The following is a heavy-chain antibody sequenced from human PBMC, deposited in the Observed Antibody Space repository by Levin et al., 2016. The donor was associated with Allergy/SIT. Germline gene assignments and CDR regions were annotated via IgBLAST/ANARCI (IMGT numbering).Heavy chain of an antibody. Sequence: WVRQTPGQGLEWMGWISPYNGKTNYAQKLQDRVTMTTDTSTSTVYMEVRSLRSDDTAVYYCARMGGNMMTDVLYFDYWGQGTLVTVSS. J-gene: IGHJ4*02. D-gene: IGHD3-16*01. CDR3: ARMGGNMMTDVLYFDY. CDR2: ISPYNGKT. V-gene: IGHV1-18*01.